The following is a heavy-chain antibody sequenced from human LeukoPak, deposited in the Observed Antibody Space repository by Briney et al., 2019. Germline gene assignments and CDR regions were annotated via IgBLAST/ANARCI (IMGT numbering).Heavy chain of an antibody. J-gene: IGHJ4*02. Sequence: SETLSLTCTVSGGSISSSSYYWGWIRQPPGKGLGWIGSIYYSGSTYYNPSLKSRVTISVDTSKNQFSLKLSSVTAADTVVYYCARNRDGYNSFDYWGQGTLVTVSS. CDR2: IYYSGST. D-gene: IGHD5-24*01. CDR3: ARNRDGYNSFDY. CDR1: GGSISSSSYY. V-gene: IGHV4-39*07.